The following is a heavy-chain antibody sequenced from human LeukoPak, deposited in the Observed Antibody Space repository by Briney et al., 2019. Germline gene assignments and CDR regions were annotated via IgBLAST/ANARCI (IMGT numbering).Heavy chain of an antibody. D-gene: IGHD6-19*01. CDR2: IHHSGTT. V-gene: IGHV4-38-2*01. CDR1: GYSISSGYY. Sequence: SETLSLTCAVSGYSISSGYYWGWIRQPPGKGLEWIGRIHHSGTTNYNPSLKSRVTISVDTSKNECSLKLNSVTAADTAVYYCARHPYGLVREAYFDPWGQGTLVTVSS. CDR3: ARHPYGLVREAYFDP. J-gene: IGHJ5*02.